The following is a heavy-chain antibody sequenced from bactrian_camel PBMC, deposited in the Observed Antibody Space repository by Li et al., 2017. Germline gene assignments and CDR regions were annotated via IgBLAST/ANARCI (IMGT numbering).Heavy chain of an antibody. CDR2: ISSGGST. Sequence: DVQLVESGGGLVQPGGSLMLACAASGFPFSTYAMTWVRQAEGKGLEWVSLISSGGSTLYADSAKGRFTISRNNARNTMNLELNSLETEDTAMYYCARSRFVFRGCDLSTSGYYYGGQGTQVTVS. J-gene: IGHJ4*01. CDR3: ARSRFVFRGCDLSTSGYYY. D-gene: IGHD5*01. V-gene: IGHV3S40*01. CDR1: GFPFSTYA.